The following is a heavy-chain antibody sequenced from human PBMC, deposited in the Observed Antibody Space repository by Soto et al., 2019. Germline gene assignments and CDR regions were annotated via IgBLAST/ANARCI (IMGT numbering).Heavy chain of an antibody. CDR3: AKGKGVGATPDGANC. CDR2: IRSDGDTT. D-gene: IGHD1-26*01. J-gene: IGHJ4*02. Sequence: EVQVWEFGGGLVQPGRSLRLSCAASGFTFSSNGMNWVRQAPGKGLEWVSGIRSDGDTTYNADSVKGRFTVSRDTSKNTVYLQMNSLRVEDTAIYYCAKGKGVGATPDGANCWGQGTLVTVSS. V-gene: IGHV3-23*01. CDR1: GFTFSSNG.